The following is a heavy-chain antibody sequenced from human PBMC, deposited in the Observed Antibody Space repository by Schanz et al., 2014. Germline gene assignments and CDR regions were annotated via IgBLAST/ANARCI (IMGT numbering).Heavy chain of an antibody. J-gene: IGHJ4*02. D-gene: IGHD7-27*01. CDR2: IKQDGSEK. CDR1: GFTFSSYW. Sequence: EVQLVESGGCLVQPWGSLRLSCAASGFTFSSYWMSWVRQAPGEGLEWVANIKQDGSEKYYVDSVKGRFTISRDNAKNSLYLQMNSLRPEDTAVYYCAKYGGELGVSFEYWGQGTLVTVSS. CDR3: AKYGGELGVSFEY. V-gene: IGHV3-7*01.